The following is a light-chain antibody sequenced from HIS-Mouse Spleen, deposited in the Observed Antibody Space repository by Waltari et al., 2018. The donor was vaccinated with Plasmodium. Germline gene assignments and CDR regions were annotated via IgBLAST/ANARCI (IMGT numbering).Light chain of an antibody. CDR3: QQYNNWSFT. V-gene: IGKV3-15*01. J-gene: IGKJ3*01. CDR2: GAS. CDR1: QSVSSN. Sequence: EIVMTQSPATLSVSPGERATLSCRASQSVSSNLAWYQQKPGQAPRLHLYGASTRATGIPARFSGSVSGTEFTLTISSLQSEDFAVYYCQQYNNWSFTFGPGTKVDIK.